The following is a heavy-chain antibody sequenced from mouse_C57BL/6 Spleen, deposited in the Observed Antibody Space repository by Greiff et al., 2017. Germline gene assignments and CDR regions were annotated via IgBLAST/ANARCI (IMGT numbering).Heavy chain of an antibody. Sequence: EVQLQQSGPELVKPGASVKIPCKASGYTFTDYNMDWVKQSHGKSLEWIGDINPNNGGTIYNQKFKGKATLTVDKSSSTAYMELRSLTSADTAVYYCARGQLRLPLAYWGQGTLVTVSA. V-gene: IGHV1-18*01. CDR1: GYTFTDYN. CDR2: INPNNGGT. J-gene: IGHJ3*01. CDR3: ARGQLRLPLAY. D-gene: IGHD3-2*02.